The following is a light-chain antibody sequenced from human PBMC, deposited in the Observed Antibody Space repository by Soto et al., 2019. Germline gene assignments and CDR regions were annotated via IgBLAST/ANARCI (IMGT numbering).Light chain of an antibody. J-gene: IGLJ3*02. CDR1: SRDVGGYDF. CDR3: CSYAGSYNLEV. CDR2: DVT. Sequence: QAVLTQPLSVSGSPGQSVTISCTGTSRDVGGYDFVSWYQKHPGKAPKLMIYDVTKRPSVVPDRFSGSKSGSSASLTISGRQAEDAADYYCCSYAGSYNLEVFGGGTKLAVL. V-gene: IGLV2-11*01.